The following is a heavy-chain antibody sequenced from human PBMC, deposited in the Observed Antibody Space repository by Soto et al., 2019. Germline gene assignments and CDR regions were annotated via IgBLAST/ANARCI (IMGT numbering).Heavy chain of an antibody. D-gene: IGHD6-13*01. J-gene: IGHJ6*02. CDR2: ISYDGSQK. V-gene: IGHV3-30*03. Sequence: QVQLVESGGGVVQPGRSLRLSCAASGFTFTTYGMHWVRQAPGKGLEWVAIISYDGSQKYYADSVKGRFTISRDNSKNTLYLQMNSLRDEDTAVYYCAGRGSSWYRETYYYYGMDVWGQGTTVTVSS. CDR3: AGRGSSWYRETYYYYGMDV. CDR1: GFTFTTYG.